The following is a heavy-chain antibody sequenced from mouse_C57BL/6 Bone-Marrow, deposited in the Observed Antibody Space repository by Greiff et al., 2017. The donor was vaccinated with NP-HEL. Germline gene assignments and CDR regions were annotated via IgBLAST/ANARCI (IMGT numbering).Heavy chain of an antibody. CDR1: GFTFSDYG. CDR3: AREGVLITTVVAPYYAMDY. Sequence: EVQGVESGGGLVKPGGSLKLSCAASGFTFSDYGMHWVRQAPEKGLEWVAYISSGSSTIYYADTVKGRFTISRDNAKNTLFLQMTSLRSEYTTMYYCAREGVLITTVVAPYYAMDYWGQGTSVTVSS. J-gene: IGHJ4*01. CDR2: ISSGSSTI. V-gene: IGHV5-17*01. D-gene: IGHD1-1*01.